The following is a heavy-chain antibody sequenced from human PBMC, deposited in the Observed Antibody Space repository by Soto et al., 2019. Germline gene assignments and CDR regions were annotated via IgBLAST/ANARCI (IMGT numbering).Heavy chain of an antibody. J-gene: IGHJ6*02. V-gene: IGHV4-4*02. CDR2: IYHSGST. CDR3: AREKTYYDSSGYPRHYYYGMDV. D-gene: IGHD3-22*01. Sequence: SETLSLTCAVSSGSINISNFWSWVRQPPGKRLEWIGDIYHSGSTNYNPSLKSRVTISVDKSKNQFSLKLSSVTAADTAVYYCAREKTYYDSSGYPRHYYYGMDVWGQGTTVTVS. CDR1: SGSINISNF.